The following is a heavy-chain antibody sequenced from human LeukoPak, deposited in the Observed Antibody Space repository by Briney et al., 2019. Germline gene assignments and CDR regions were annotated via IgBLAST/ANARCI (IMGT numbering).Heavy chain of an antibody. CDR2: IWYDGSNK. J-gene: IGHJ4*02. CDR3: AKGRELLDY. CDR1: GFTFRSYG. V-gene: IGHV3-33*06. Sequence: AGGSRRLSCAASGFTFRSYGMHRVRQAPGKELEWVAVIWYDGSNKYYADSVKGRFTISRDNSKNTLYLQMNSLRAEDTAVYYCAKGRELLDYWGQGTLVTVSS. D-gene: IGHD1-26*01.